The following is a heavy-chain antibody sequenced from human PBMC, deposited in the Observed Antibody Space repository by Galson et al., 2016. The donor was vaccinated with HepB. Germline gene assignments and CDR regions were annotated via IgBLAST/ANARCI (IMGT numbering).Heavy chain of an antibody. J-gene: IGHJ4*02. CDR1: GGSINSYY. CDR2: IYFSGNT. V-gene: IGHV4-59*01. CDR3: ARSPRRGPTIGRDLDY. Sequence: SETLSLTCTVSGGSINSYYWSWIRQAPGKGLEWIGYIYFSGNTKCHPSFRGRVTISVDASKSQVYLRLTSVTAADTAVYYCARSPRRGPTIGRDLDYWGQGTLVAVSS. D-gene: IGHD3-16*01.